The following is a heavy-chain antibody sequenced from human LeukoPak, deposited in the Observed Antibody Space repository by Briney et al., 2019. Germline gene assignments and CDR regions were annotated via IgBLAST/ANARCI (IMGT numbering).Heavy chain of an antibody. J-gene: IGHJ4*02. CDR3: ARTPAKYCSSTSCYTPYFDY. V-gene: IGHV1-8*01. CDR1: GYTFTSYD. CDR2: MNPNSGNT. Sequence: ASVKVSCKASGYTFTSYDINWVRQATGQGLEGMGWMNPNSGNTGYAQKFQGRVTMTRNTSISTAYMELSSLRSEDTAVYYCARTPAKYCSSTSCYTPYFDYWGQGTLVTVSS. D-gene: IGHD2-2*02.